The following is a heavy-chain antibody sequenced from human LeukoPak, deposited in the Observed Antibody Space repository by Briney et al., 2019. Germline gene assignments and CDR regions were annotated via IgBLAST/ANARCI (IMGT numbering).Heavy chain of an antibody. V-gene: IGHV1-18*01. Sequence: GASVKVSCKASGYTFTSYGISWVRQAPGQGLEWMGWISAYNGNTNYAQKLQGRVTMTTDTSTSTAYMELRSLRSDDTAVYYCARDDWFESYYYYYGMDVWGQGTTVTVSS. CDR1: GYTFTSYG. J-gene: IGHJ6*02. CDR3: ARDDWFESYYYYYGMDV. D-gene: IGHD3-10*01. CDR2: ISAYNGNT.